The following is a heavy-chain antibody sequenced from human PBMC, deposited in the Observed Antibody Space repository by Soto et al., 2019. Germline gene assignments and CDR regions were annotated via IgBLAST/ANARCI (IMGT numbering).Heavy chain of an antibody. CDR3: AIGSFSSRESWFDP. V-gene: IGHV4-31*03. J-gene: IGHJ5*02. D-gene: IGHD3-3*01. CDR1: GGSITSGDYY. Sequence: SETLSLTCTVSGGSITSGDYYWTWIRQPPGKGLEWIGYIYYSGRTYYNPSLNSRVSISVDTTENQFSLKVTSVTAADTSLYYCAIGSFSSRESWFDPWGRGILFTVFS. CDR2: IYYSGRT.